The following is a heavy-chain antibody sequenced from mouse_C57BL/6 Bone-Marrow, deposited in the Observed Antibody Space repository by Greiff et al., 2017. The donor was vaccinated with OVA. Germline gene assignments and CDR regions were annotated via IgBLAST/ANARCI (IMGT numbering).Heavy chain of an antibody. CDR2: IDPEDGET. J-gene: IGHJ1*03. Sequence: EVKLVESGAELVKPGASVKLSCTASGFNIKDYYMHWVKQRTEQGLEWIGRIDPEDGETKYAPKFQGKATITADTSSNTAYLQLSSLTSEDTAVYYCARGYYGSSYVQYFDVWGTGTTVTVSS. D-gene: IGHD1-1*01. CDR3: ARGYYGSSYVQYFDV. V-gene: IGHV14-2*01. CDR1: GFNIKDYY.